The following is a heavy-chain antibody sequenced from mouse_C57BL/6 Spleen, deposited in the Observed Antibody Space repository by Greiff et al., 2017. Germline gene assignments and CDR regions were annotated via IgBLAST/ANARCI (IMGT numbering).Heavy chain of an antibody. J-gene: IGHJ2*01. CDR3: ARGSSGYFDY. Sequence: DVMLVESGGGLVKPGGSLKLSCAASGFTFSSYAMSWVRQTPEKRLEWVATISDGGSYTYYPDNVKGRFTISRDNAKNNLYLQMSHLKSEDTAMYYCARGSSGYFDYWGQGTTLTVSS. CDR1: GFTFSSYA. V-gene: IGHV5-4*03. CDR2: ISDGGSYT. D-gene: IGHD3-2*02.